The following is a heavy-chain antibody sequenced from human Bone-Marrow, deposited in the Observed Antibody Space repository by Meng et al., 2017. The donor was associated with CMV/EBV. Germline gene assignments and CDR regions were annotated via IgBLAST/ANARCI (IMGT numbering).Heavy chain of an antibody. Sequence: SVKVSCKASGYTFTSYDISWVRQAPGQGLEWMGGINPILGTANYAQKFQGRVTITTDESTSTAYMELSSLRSEDTAVYYCARLADTPRYYYYGMDVWGQGTTVTVSS. V-gene: IGHV1-69*05. CDR3: ARLADTPRYYYYGMDV. CDR2: INPILGTA. CDR1: GYTFTSYD. J-gene: IGHJ6*02. D-gene: IGHD2-15*01.